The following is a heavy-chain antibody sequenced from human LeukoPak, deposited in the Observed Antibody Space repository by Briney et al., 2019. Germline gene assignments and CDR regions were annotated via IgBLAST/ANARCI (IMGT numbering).Heavy chain of an antibody. J-gene: IGHJ4*02. CDR1: GYTFNHHG. CDR3: ARDPTNTSGRYAYHDY. V-gene: IGHV1-18*04. Sequence: GASVKVSCKASGYTFNHHGISWVRQAPGQGLEWRGWVSCFNGDTHYAQKFQGRVTMTRDTSTTTAYMELRSLRSDDTALYYCARDPTNTSGRYAYHDYWGPGNPGHRLL. D-gene: IGHD6-19*01. CDR2: VSCFNGDT.